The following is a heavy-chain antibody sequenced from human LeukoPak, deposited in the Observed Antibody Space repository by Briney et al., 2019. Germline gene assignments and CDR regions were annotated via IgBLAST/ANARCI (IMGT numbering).Heavy chain of an antibody. CDR3: ARVGYICSWYVDY. CDR2: INSDGSST. J-gene: IGHJ4*02. V-gene: IGHV3-74*01. D-gene: IGHD6-13*01. Sequence: GGSLRLSCAASGFTFSSYWMHWVRQAPGKGLVWVSRINSDGSSTSYADSVKGRFTISRDNAKNTLYLQMNSLRAEDTAVYYCARVGYICSWYVDYWGQGTLVTVSS. CDR1: GFTFSSYW.